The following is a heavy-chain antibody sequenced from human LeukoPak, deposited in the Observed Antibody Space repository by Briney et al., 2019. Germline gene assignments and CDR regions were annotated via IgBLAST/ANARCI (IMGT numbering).Heavy chain of an antibody. CDR1: GFTFSSYD. J-gene: IGHJ6*03. V-gene: IGHV3-48*03. CDR2: ISSSGITI. D-gene: IGHD3-10*01. Sequence: GGSLRLSCAASGFTFSSYDMNWVRQAPGKGLEWVSYISSSGITIFYADSVKGRFTISRDNAKNSLYLQMNSLRSEDTALYYCTRDQYGSGDGYYMDLWGKGTTVTISS. CDR3: TRDQYGSGDGYYMDL.